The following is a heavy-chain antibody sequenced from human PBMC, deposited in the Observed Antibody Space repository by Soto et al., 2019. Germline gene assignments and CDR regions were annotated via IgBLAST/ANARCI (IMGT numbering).Heavy chain of an antibody. V-gene: IGHV3-23*01. Sequence: GESLKISCAASGFTLSSYAMSWVRQAPGKGLEWVSAISGSGGSTHYADAVKGRFTISRDNSKNTLDLQMNSLRAEDTAVYYCAKARGSGSYSSYDYWGQGTLVTVSS. CDR2: ISGSGGST. CDR3: AKARGSGSYSSYDY. J-gene: IGHJ4*02. CDR1: GFTLSSYA. D-gene: IGHD3-10*01.